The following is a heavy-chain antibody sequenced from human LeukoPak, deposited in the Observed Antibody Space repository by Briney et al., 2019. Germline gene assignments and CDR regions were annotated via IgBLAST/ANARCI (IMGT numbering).Heavy chain of an antibody. Sequence: GGSLRLSCAASGFTLSNYWMSWVRQAPGQGLEWLANIKEDGSEKYYVDSVKGRFTISRDNAKNSLYLQMNSLRAEDTAVYYCARTIGYGSGNDQAGGWGQGTLVTVSS. V-gene: IGHV3-7*01. CDR1: GFTLSNYW. J-gene: IGHJ4*02. D-gene: IGHD3-10*01. CDR2: IKEDGSEK. CDR3: ARTIGYGSGNDQAGG.